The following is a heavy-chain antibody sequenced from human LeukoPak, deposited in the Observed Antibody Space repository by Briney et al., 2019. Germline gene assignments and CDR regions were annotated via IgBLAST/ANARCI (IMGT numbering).Heavy chain of an antibody. D-gene: IGHD4-11*01. V-gene: IGHV1-2*02. J-gene: IGHJ4*02. Sequence: ASVKVSCKASGYTFTGYYMHWVRQAPGQGLEWMGWINPNSGGTNYAQKFQGRVTMTRDTSISTVYMELSSLRSEDTAVYYCARWTTTYLDYWGQGTLVTVSS. CDR3: ARWTTTYLDY. CDR1: GYTFTGYY. CDR2: INPNSGGT.